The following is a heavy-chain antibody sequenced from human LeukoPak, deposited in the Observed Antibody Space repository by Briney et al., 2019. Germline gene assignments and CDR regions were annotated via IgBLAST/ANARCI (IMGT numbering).Heavy chain of an antibody. CDR3: ASALDYYDSSGYYPIDY. D-gene: IGHD3-22*01. CDR1: GGTFSSYA. V-gene: IGHV1-69*06. Sequence: AVKVSCKASGGTFSSYAISWVRQAPGQGLEWMGGIIPIFGTANYAQKFQGRVTITADKSTSTAYMELSSLRSEDTAVYYCASALDYYDSSGYYPIDYWGQGTLVTVSS. J-gene: IGHJ4*02. CDR2: IIPIFGTA.